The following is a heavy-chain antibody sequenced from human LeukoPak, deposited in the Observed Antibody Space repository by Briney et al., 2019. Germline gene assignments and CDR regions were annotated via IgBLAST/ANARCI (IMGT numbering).Heavy chain of an antibody. CDR3: ATEGGSGSYYGDDAFDM. D-gene: IGHD3-10*01. CDR2: VKSKADDGTT. CDR1: GFSFTNTW. J-gene: IGHJ3*02. V-gene: IGHV3-15*01. Sequence: GGSLRLSWEASGFSFTNTWMSWVRQAPGKGLEWVGRVKSKADDGTTDYAAPVQGRFTIVIDDSKNTLSLQMNSLKTEDTAVYYCATEGGSGSYYGDDAFDMWGQGTMVTVSS.